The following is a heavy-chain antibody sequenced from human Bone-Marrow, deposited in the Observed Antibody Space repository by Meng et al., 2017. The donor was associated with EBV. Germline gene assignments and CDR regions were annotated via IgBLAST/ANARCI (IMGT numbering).Heavy chain of an antibody. V-gene: IGHV1-18*01. Sequence: QVQLVQSGDKGKKPGASVKVSCKASGYTFTSYGISWVRQAPGQGLEWMGWISAYNGSTNYAQKLQGRVTMTTDTSTSTAYMELRSLRSDDTAVYYCARINCSGGSCYSPLWYWGQGTLVTVSS. CDR3: ARINCSGGSCYSPLWY. CDR2: ISAYNGST. D-gene: IGHD2-15*01. CDR1: GYTFTSYG. J-gene: IGHJ4*02.